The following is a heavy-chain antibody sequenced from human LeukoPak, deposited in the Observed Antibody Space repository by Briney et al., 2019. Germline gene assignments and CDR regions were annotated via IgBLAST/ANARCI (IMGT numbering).Heavy chain of an antibody. D-gene: IGHD3-22*01. J-gene: IGHJ4*02. Sequence: ASVKVSCKASGYTFTSYDINWVRQATGQGLEWMGWMNPNSGNTGYAQKFQGRVTMTRNTSISTAYMELSSLRSEDTAVYYCARGLKRYYYDSSGYSNAFDYWGQGTLVTVSS. CDR2: MNPNSGNT. CDR1: GYTFTSYD. CDR3: ARGLKRYYYDSSGYSNAFDY. V-gene: IGHV1-8*01.